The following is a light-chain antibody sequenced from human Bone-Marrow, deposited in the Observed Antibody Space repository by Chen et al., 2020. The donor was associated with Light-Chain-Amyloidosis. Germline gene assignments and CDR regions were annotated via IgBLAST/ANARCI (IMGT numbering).Light chain of an antibody. Sequence: SYVLTQPSSVSVAPGQTATIACGGNNIGSTSVHWYQQTPGQAPLLVVYDDSDRPSGLPERLSGSNSGNTATLTISRVEAGYEADYSCQVWDRSSDRPVFGGGTKLTVL. CDR3: QVWDRSSDRPV. CDR1: NIGSTS. V-gene: IGLV3-21*02. J-gene: IGLJ3*02. CDR2: DDS.